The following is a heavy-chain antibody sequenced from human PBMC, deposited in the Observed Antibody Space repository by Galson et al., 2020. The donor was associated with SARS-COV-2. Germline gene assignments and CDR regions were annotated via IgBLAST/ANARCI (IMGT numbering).Heavy chain of an antibody. D-gene: IGHD2-15*01. CDR2: ISAYNGDT. Sequence: ASVKVSCKASGYTFTSYGISWVRQAPGQGLEWMGWISAYNGDTNYAQKFQGRVSMTTDTSTSTAYMELRSLRSDDAAVYYCARDKPLGYCSGDSCQRSADYYYMEVWGKGTTVTVSS. CDR1: GYTFTSYG. CDR3: ARDKPLGYCSGDSCQRSADYYYMEV. J-gene: IGHJ6*03. V-gene: IGHV1-18*01.